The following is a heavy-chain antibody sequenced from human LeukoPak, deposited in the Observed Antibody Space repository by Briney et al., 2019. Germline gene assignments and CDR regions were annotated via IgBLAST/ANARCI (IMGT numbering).Heavy chain of an antibody. Sequence: GGSLRLSCAASGFTFSSYSMNRVRQAPGKGLEWVSSISSSSSYIYYADSVKGRFTISRDNAKNSLYLQMNSLRAEDTAVYYCARSPQLDIVVVVAAIDYWGQGTLVTVSS. V-gene: IGHV3-21*01. J-gene: IGHJ4*02. D-gene: IGHD2-15*01. CDR1: GFTFSSYS. CDR3: ARSPQLDIVVVVAAIDY. CDR2: ISSSSSYI.